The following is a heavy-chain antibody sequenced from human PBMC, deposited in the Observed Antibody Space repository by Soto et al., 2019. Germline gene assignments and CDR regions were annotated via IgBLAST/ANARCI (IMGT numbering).Heavy chain of an antibody. CDR1: GFTFSSNS. Sequence: EVQVVESGGGLVQPGGSLRLSCAASGFTFSSNSMNWVRQAPGKGLEWISYISSSSSTIYAASVKGRFTISRDNAKNSLYLQMNSLRDEDSAVYYCARVIWSGQLTSALWGQGTLVTVSS. V-gene: IGHV3-48*02. CDR3: ARVIWSGQLTSAL. CDR2: ISSSSSTI. D-gene: IGHD3-3*01. J-gene: IGHJ4*02.